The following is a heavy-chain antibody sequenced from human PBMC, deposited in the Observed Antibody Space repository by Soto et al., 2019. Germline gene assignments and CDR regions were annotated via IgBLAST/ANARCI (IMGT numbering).Heavy chain of an antibody. V-gene: IGHV4-39*01. CDR2: IYYSGST. D-gene: IGHD2-8*01. J-gene: IGHJ4*02. Sequence: SETLSLTCAVSGVSIGSPNWWTWIRQPPGKGLEWIGSIYYSGSTYYNPSLKSRVTISVDTSKNQFSLKLSSVTAADTAVYYCASAIGYCTNGVCYPSSHFDYWGQGTLVTVSS. CDR1: GVSIGSPNW. CDR3: ASAIGYCTNGVCYPSSHFDY.